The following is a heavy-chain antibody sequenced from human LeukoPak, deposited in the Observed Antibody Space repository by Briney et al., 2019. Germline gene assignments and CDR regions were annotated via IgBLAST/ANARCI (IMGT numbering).Heavy chain of an antibody. CDR3: AKGRDYYDSSGYYYYFDY. J-gene: IGHJ4*02. CDR1: GFTFSSYW. V-gene: IGHV3-7*05. Sequence: PGGSLRLSCAASGFTFSSYWMSWVRQAPGKGLEWVANIRQDGSEKYYVDSGKGRFTISRDNAKNSLYLQMNSLRAEDTAVYYCAKGRDYYDSSGYYYYFDYWGQGTLVTVSS. D-gene: IGHD3-22*01. CDR2: IRQDGSEK.